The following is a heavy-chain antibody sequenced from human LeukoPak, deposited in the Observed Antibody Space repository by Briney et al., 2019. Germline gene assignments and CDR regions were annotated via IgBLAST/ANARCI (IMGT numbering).Heavy chain of an antibody. CDR1: GGSISSYY. CDR3: ARGNDPGYSYASFDP. D-gene: IGHD5-18*01. J-gene: IGHJ5*02. CDR2: IYYSGGT. V-gene: IGHV4-59*01. Sequence: PSETLSLTCTVSGGSISSYYWSWIRQPPGKGLEWIGYIYYSGGTNYNPSLKSRVTISVDTSKNQFSLKLSSVTAADTAVYYCARGNDPGYSYASFDPWGQGTLVTVSS.